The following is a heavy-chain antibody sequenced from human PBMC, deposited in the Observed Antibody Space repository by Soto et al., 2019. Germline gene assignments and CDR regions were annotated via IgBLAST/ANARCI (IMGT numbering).Heavy chain of an antibody. CDR2: IIPIFGTA. Sequence: GASVKVSCKASGGTFSSYAISWVRQAPGQGLEWMGGIIPIFGTANYAQKFQGRVTITADESTSTAYMELSSLRSEDTAVYYCATHSGGLYSYGYTPHPHFDYWGQGTLVTVSS. D-gene: IGHD5-18*01. CDR1: GGTFSSYA. J-gene: IGHJ4*02. V-gene: IGHV1-69*13. CDR3: ATHSGGLYSYGYTPHPHFDY.